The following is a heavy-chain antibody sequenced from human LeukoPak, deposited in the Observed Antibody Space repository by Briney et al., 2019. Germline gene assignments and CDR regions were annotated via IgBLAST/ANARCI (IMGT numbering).Heavy chain of an antibody. CDR3: ARNWYYYDSSGYRYFDY. CDR1: GFTFSSYG. V-gene: IGHV3-30*03. Sequence: RAGGSLRLSCEASGFTFSSYGMHWVRRAPGKGLEWMTVISHDGSNKYYVDSVKGRFTISRDNSKSTLYLQMNSLRAEDTAVYYCARNWYYYDSSGYRYFDYWGQGTLVTVSS. J-gene: IGHJ4*02. D-gene: IGHD3-22*01. CDR2: ISHDGSNK.